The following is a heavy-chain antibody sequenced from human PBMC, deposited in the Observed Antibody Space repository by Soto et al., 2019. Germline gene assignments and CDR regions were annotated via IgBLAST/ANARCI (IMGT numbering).Heavy chain of an antibody. D-gene: IGHD5-12*01. CDR2: ISTYNGDT. CDR1: GYTFTRSG. J-gene: IGHJ6*02. Sequence: ASVKVSCTASGYTFTRSGISWVRQAPGQGLEWMGWISTYNGDTNYAQTFQGRVTMTTDTSTSTVHMEVRSLRSDDTAVYYCAREGVAPYYYYGMDVWGQGTPVTSP. CDR3: AREGVAPYYYYGMDV. V-gene: IGHV1-18*01.